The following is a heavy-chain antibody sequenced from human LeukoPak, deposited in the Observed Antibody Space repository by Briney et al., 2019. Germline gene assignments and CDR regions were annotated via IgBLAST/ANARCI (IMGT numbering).Heavy chain of an antibody. CDR2: ISRSGATT. CDR1: GFTFNNYD. D-gene: IGHD7-27*01. J-gene: IGHJ2*01. Sequence: GGSLRLSCAASGFTFNNYDMDWVRQAPGKGLEWVSLISRSGATTYYADSVKGRFTISRDNSRNTLYPQMTSLRAEDTAVYYCARDPGDRWFFDLWGRGTLVTVSS. CDR3: ARDPGDRWFFDL. V-gene: IGHV3-23*01.